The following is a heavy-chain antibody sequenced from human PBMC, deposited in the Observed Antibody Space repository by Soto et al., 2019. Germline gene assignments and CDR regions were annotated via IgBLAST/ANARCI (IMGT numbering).Heavy chain of an antibody. CDR3: IKSGGLAAAGLGGL. V-gene: IGHV4-30-4*02. CDR1: GGSISSGNYY. Sequence: SETLSLTCTVSGGSISSGNYYWSWIRQPPGKGLEWIGFISYSGSTYYSTSLKSRVTISVDTSKNQFSLKLSSVTAADTAVYFCIKSGGLAAAGLGGLWGQGTLVTVSS. J-gene: IGHJ4*02. D-gene: IGHD6-13*01. CDR2: ISYSGST.